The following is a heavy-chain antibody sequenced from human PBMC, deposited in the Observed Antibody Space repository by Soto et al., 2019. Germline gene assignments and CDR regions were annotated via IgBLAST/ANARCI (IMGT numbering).Heavy chain of an antibody. CDR1: GFTFSSYS. CDR3: ARDSSRIAAAGTYYYYGMDV. CDR2: ISSSSSYI. Sequence: VQLVESGGGLVKPGGSLRLSCAASGFTFSSYSMNWVRQAPGKGLEWVSSISSSSSYIYYADSVKGRFTISRDNAKNSLYLQMNSLRAEDTAVYYCARDSSRIAAAGTYYYYGMDVWGQGTTVTVSS. J-gene: IGHJ6*02. V-gene: IGHV3-21*01. D-gene: IGHD6-13*01.